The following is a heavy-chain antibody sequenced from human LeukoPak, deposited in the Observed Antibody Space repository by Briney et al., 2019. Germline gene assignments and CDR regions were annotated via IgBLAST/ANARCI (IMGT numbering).Heavy chain of an antibody. D-gene: IGHD2-2*01. J-gene: IGHJ4*02. CDR3: AKSSPPAAPPATYDY. CDR1: GFTFSNAW. CDR2: VKSKTDGGTT. Sequence: PGGSLRLSCAASGFTFSNAWMSWVRQAPGKGLEWVGRVKSKTDGGTTDYAAPVKGRFTISRDNSKNTLYLQMNSLRAEDTAVYYCAKSSPPAAPPATYDYWGQGTLVTVSS. V-gene: IGHV3-15*01.